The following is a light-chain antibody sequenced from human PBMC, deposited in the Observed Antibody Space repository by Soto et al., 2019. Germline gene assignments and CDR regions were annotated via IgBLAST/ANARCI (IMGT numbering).Light chain of an antibody. V-gene: IGKV1-27*01. CDR3: QQYSSVIT. J-gene: IGKJ5*01. Sequence: DIQMTQSPSSLSASVGDRVTITCRASRGISNFLAWYQQKPGKVPKLLISAASTLQSWVPSRFSGSGSGTDFTITIPSLQPEDVATSYRQQYSSVITFGQGTRLEI. CDR1: RGISNF. CDR2: AAS.